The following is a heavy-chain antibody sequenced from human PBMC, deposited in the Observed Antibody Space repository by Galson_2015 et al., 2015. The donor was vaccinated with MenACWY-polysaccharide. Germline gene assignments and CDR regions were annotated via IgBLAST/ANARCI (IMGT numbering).Heavy chain of an antibody. CDR2: ISTSSSYI. Sequence: SLRLSCAASGFTFSSYSMNWFRQAPGKGLEWVSSISTSSSYIYYADSVKGRFIISRANARNSLDLQMNSLRAEDTAVYYCARGRDGYNSDYWGQGTLVTVSP. V-gene: IGHV3-21*01. J-gene: IGHJ4*02. CDR1: GFTFSSYS. CDR3: ARGRDGYNSDY. D-gene: IGHD5-24*01.